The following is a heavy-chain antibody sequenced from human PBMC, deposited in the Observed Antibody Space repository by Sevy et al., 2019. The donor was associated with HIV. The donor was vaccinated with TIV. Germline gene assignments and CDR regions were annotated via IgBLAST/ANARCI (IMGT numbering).Heavy chain of an antibody. CDR2: ISYDGSDK. V-gene: IGHV3-30-3*01. J-gene: IGHJ6*02. CDR3: ARPRANYVDYYFFYAMDV. CDR1: GFAFSNYYA. Sequence: GGSLRLSCAASGFAFSNYYAMHWVRQAPGKGLEWVALISYDGSDKYYADSVKGRFTISRDNFKNILYLQMNSLTTEDTAVYYCARPRANYVDYYFFYAMDVWGQGTTVTVSS. D-gene: IGHD4-17*01.